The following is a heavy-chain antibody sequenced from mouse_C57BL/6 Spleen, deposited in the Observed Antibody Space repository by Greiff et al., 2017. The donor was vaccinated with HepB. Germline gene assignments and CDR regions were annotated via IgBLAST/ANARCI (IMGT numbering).Heavy chain of an antibody. J-gene: IGHJ2*01. CDR3: ARREDYGNSYYFDY. CDR2: IYPSDSET. V-gene: IGHV1-61*01. D-gene: IGHD2-1*01. CDR1: GYTFTSYW. Sequence: VQLQQSGAELVRPGSSVKLSCKASGYTFTSYWMDWVKQRPGQGLEWIGNIYPSDSETHYNQKFKDKATLTVDKSSSTAYMQLSSLTSEDSAVYYCARREDYGNSYYFDYWGQGTTLTVSS.